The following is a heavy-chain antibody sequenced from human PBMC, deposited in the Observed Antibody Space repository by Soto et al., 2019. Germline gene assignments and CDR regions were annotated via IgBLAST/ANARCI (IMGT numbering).Heavy chain of an antibody. CDR1: GYTLTSYA. J-gene: IGHJ5*02. CDR2: INAGNGNT. V-gene: IGHV1-3*01. CDR3: ARAAPRHYDFWSSPAPWFDP. Sequence: ASVKVSCKASGYTLTSYAMHWVRQAPGQRLEWMGWINAGNGNTKYSQKFQGRVTITRDTSASTAYMELSSLRSEDTAVYYCARAAPRHYDFWSSPAPWFDPWGQGTLVTVSS. D-gene: IGHD3-3*01.